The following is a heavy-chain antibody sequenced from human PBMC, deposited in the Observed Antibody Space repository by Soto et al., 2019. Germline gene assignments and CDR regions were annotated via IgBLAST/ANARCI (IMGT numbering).Heavy chain of an antibody. CDR1: GFPFWTYS. J-gene: IGHJ4*02. CDR2: ISGSGTAT. V-gene: IGHV3-23*01. D-gene: IGHD6-13*01. Sequence: EVKLLESGGGLVQPGGSMRLSCEASGFPFWTYSMSWVRQAPRKGLEWVSGISGSGTATYYTDSVKGRFTVSRDNSKDTLFLQMNTLRVEDTAVYYCAKDISLRGWVYLVVEYWGQGTLVTVSP. CDR3: AKDISLRGWVYLVVEY.